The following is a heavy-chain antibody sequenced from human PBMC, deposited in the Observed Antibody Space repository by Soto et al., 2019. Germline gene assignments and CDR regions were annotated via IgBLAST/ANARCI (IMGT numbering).Heavy chain of an antibody. V-gene: IGHV3-23*01. CDR1: GFTFSSYA. D-gene: IGHD2-15*01. CDR3: AKDQGCSGGSCYRSLSY. J-gene: IGHJ4*02. Sequence: GGSLRLSCAASGFTFSSYAMSWVRQAPGKGLEWVSGISGSGGSTDYADSVKGRFTSSRDNSKNTLYLQMNSLRAEDTAVYYCAKDQGCSGGSCYRSLSYWGQGTQVTVSS. CDR2: ISGSGGST.